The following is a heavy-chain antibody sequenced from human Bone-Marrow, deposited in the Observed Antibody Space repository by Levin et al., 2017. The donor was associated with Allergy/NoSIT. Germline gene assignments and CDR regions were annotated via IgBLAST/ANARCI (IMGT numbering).Heavy chain of an antibody. CDR1: GYIFTSYG. D-gene: IGHD6-13*01. Sequence: ASVKVSCTASGYIFTSYGITWVRQAPGQGLEWMGWISGFNGDTKYAQTLQGRVTMTTDTSTSTAYMEVRRLTSDDTAVYYCARGQQRRHHYYYYMDVWGSGTTVTVSS. CDR2: ISGFNGDT. J-gene: IGHJ6*03. V-gene: IGHV1-18*01. CDR3: ARGQQRRHHYYYYMDV.